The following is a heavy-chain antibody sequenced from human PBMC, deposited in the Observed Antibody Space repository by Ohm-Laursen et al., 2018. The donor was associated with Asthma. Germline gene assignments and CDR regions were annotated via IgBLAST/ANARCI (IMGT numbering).Heavy chain of an antibody. J-gene: IGHJ6*02. V-gene: IGHV3-30*03. CDR2: ISYDGGNK. CDR1: GFTFGDYG. D-gene: IGHD1-26*01. Sequence: SLRLSCAASGFTFGDYGMHWVRQAPGKGLEWVTVISYDGGNKYYADSVEGRFTISRDNSKNTLYLQMNSLRAEDTAVYYCARERSGSYFTWHYYYAMDVWGQGTTVTVSS. CDR3: ARERSGSYFTWHYYYAMDV.